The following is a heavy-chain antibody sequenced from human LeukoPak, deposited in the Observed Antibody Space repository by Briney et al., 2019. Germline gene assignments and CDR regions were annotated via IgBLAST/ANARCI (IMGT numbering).Heavy chain of an antibody. J-gene: IGHJ4*02. Sequence: GGSLRLSCAASGFTFDDYTMHWVRQAPGKGLEWVSLISWDGGSTYYADSVKGRFTISRDNSKNSLYLQMNSLRTEDTALYYCAKARAPPMVRDLFDFDYWGQGTLATVSS. CDR2: ISWDGGST. CDR1: GFTFDDYT. CDR3: AKARAPPMVRDLFDFDY. V-gene: IGHV3-43*01. D-gene: IGHD3-10*01.